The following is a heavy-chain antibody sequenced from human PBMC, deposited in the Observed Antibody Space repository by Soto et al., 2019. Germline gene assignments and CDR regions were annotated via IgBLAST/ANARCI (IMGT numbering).Heavy chain of an antibody. D-gene: IGHD1-26*01. CDR2: IYYSGST. J-gene: IGHJ4*02. V-gene: IGHV4-59*01. CDR1: GGSISSYY. CDR3: AREGSGRELLGVDY. Sequence: PSETLSLTCTVSGGSISSYYWSWIRQPPGKGLEWIGYIYYSGSTNYNPSLKSRVTISVDTSKNQFSLKLSSVTAADTAVYYCAREGSGRELLGVDYWGLGTLVTVS.